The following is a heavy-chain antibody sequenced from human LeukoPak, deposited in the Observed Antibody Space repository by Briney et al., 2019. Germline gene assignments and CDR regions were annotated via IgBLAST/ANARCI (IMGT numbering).Heavy chain of an antibody. CDR2: MRFDGSIE. J-gene: IGHJ4*02. V-gene: IGHV3-30*02. CDR3: ARDGGNYYDSSGTGDY. D-gene: IGHD3-22*01. CDR1: GLPFSSYG. Sequence: GGSLRLSCAASGLPFSSYGMHWVRQAPGKGPEWVAFMRFDGSIEYYADSVRGRFTISRDNSKNTLYLQMDSLRPEDTAVYYCARDGGNYYDSSGTGDYWGQGTLVTVSS.